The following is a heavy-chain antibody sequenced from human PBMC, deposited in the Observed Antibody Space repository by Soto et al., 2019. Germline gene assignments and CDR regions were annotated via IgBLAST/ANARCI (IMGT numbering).Heavy chain of an antibody. Sequence: GESLKISCKGSGYSFTSYWISWVRQMPGKGLEWMGRIDPSDSYTNYSPSFQGHVTISADKSISTAYLQWSSLKASDTAMYYCARGYYGSGSYYSNHYFDYWGQGTLVTVSS. CDR2: IDPSDSYT. D-gene: IGHD3-10*01. CDR3: ARGYYGSGSYYSNHYFDY. V-gene: IGHV5-10-1*01. CDR1: GYSFTSYW. J-gene: IGHJ4*02.